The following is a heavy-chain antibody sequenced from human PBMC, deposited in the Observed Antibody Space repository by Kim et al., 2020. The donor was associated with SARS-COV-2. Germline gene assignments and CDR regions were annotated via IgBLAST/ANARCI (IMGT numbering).Heavy chain of an antibody. J-gene: IGHJ5*02. CDR3: ARDWEAAIELDCFDP. D-gene: IGHD6-25*01. V-gene: IGHV1-18*04. CDR1: GYSFTAYG. Sequence: ASVKVSCKASGYSFTAYGISWVRQAPGQGLEWMGWVSTYNRDANYAQKFQGRVTMTTDTSTNTAYMELRSLRSDDTAVYYCARDWEAAIELDCFDPWGQGTLVTVSS. CDR2: VSTYNRDA.